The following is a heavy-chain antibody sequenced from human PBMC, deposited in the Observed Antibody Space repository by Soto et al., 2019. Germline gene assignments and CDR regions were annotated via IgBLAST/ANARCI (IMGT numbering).Heavy chain of an antibody. J-gene: IGHJ4*02. D-gene: IGHD3-10*01. CDR1: GFAFSNAW. V-gene: IGHV3-15*07. Sequence: EVQLVQSGGGLVEPGGSLRLSCAASGFAFSNAWMNWVRQRPGKGLEWVGRIKSKADDESADYSAPVKGRFTISRDDSRNTLYLQMNSLKTEDTGVYYCTPRITVFSVHNYWGQGTLVTVSS. CDR2: IKSKADDESA. CDR3: TPRITVFSVHNY.